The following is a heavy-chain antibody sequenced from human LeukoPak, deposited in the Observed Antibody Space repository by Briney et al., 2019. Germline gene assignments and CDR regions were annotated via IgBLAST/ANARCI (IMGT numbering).Heavy chain of an antibody. V-gene: IGHV3-48*03. CDR1: GFTFSSYE. J-gene: IGHJ4*02. Sequence: GRSLRLSCAASGFTFSSYEMNWVRQAPGKGLEWVSYISSSGSTIYYADSVKGRFTISRDNAKNSLYLQMNSLRAEDTAVYYCARGHSTFDYWGQGTLVTVSS. CDR3: ARGHSTFDY. D-gene: IGHD2-15*01. CDR2: ISSSGSTI.